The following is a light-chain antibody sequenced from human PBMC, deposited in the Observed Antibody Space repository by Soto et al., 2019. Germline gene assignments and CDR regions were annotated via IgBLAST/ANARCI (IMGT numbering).Light chain of an antibody. Sequence: EIVMTQSPTTLSVSPGERATLFCRASQTVSSIFLAWYQQKPGQAPRLLIHGASTRATGIPARFSGSGSGTEFTLTISSLQSEDFAVYYCQQYSAWPLTLGGGP. CDR2: GAS. J-gene: IGKJ4*01. CDR3: QQYSAWPLT. V-gene: IGKV3-15*01. CDR1: QTVSSI.